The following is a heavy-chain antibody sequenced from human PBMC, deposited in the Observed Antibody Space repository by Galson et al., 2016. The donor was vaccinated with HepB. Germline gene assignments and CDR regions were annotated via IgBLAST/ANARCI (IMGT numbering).Heavy chain of an antibody. CDR3: AKSKRNYGCDAFDV. CDR2: INGYGDRP. CDR1: GFIFRNYA. J-gene: IGHJ3*01. D-gene: IGHD3-10*01. Sequence: SLRLSCAASGFIFRNYAMSWVRQAPGEGLEWVAGINGYGDRPYYADSVRGRFTISRDNSKNTLYVQVDSLRAEDTAIYYCAKSKRNYGCDAFDVWGRGTMVTVSS. V-gene: IGHV3-23*01.